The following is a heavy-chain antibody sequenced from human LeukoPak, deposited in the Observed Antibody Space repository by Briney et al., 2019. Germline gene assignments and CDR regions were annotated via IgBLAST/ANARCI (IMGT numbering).Heavy chain of an antibody. D-gene: IGHD5-12*01. CDR3: AKGNVDIVATVDYYYYYMDV. V-gene: IGHV3-23*01. J-gene: IGHJ6*03. CDR1: GITFSSYG. CDR2: ISGSGGST. Sequence: GGSLRLSCAASGITFSSYGMSWVRQAPGKGLEWVSAISGSGGSTYYADSVKGRFTISRDNSKNTLYLQMNSLRAEDTAVYYCAKGNVDIVATVDYYYYYMDVWGKGTTVTISS.